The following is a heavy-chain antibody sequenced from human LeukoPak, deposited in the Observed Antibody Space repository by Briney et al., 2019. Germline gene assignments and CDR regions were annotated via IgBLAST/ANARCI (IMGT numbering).Heavy chain of an antibody. J-gene: IGHJ4*02. V-gene: IGHV3-74*01. CDR3: VREMGGYPFDH. CDR2: INSDGINT. Sequence: GGSLRLSCAASGFTFSNYWMHWVRQAPGKGLVRVSRINSDGINTSYADSVKGRFTISRDKSKNTLYLQMNSLRAEDTAIYYCVREMGGYPFDHWGQGTLVTVSS. D-gene: IGHD5-12*01. CDR1: GFTFSNYW.